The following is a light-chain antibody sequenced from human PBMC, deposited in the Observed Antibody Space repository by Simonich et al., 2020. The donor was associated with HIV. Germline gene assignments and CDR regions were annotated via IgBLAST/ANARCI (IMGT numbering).Light chain of an antibody. V-gene: IGKV3-15*01. CDR3: QQYGSSPPGT. J-gene: IGKJ3*01. CDR1: QSVSSN. Sequence: EIVMTQSPATLSVSPGERATLSCRASQSVSSNLAWYQQKPGQAPRLLIYGASTRATGIPARCSGSGSGTDFTLTISRLEPEDFAVYYCQQYGSSPPGTFGPGTKVDIK. CDR2: GAS.